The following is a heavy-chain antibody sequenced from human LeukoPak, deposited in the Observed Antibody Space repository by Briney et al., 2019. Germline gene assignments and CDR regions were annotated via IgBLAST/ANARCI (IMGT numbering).Heavy chain of an antibody. CDR3: ARVLTGIIMRVVVPEGAFVM. CDR1: GGSFSGYY. J-gene: IGHJ3*02. Sequence: SETLSLTCAVYGGSFSGYYWSWIRQPPGKGLEWIGEINHSGSTNYNPSLKSRVTISVDTSKNQFSLKLSSMTAADTAVYYCARVLTGIIMRVVVPEGAFVMWGQGTRDTVSS. V-gene: IGHV4-34*01. CDR2: INHSGST. D-gene: IGHD3-22*01.